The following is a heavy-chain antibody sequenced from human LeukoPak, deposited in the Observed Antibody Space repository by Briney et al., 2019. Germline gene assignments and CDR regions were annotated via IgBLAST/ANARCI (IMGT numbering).Heavy chain of an antibody. J-gene: IGHJ6*02. CDR3: AREASSSWYHYYGMDV. CDR2: IYYSGST. V-gene: IGHV4-59*01. CDR1: GGSISSYY. Sequence: PSETLSLTCTVSGGSISSYYWSWIRQPPGKGLEWIGYIYYSGSTNYNPSLKSRVTISVDTSKNQFSLKLSSVTAADTAVYYCAREASSSWYHYYGMDVWDQGTTVTVSS. D-gene: IGHD6-13*01.